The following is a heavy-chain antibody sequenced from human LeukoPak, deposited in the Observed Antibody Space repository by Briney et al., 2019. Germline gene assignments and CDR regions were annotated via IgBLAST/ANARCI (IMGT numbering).Heavy chain of an antibody. J-gene: IGHJ1*01. V-gene: IGHV3-23*01. Sequence: GGFLRLSCAASGFTFSSYAMSWVRQAPGKGLEWVSAISGSGGSTYYADSVKGRFTISRDNSKNTLYLQMNSLRAEDTAVYYCAKDRYCSSTSCYAAEYFQHWGQGTLVTVSS. CDR2: ISGSGGST. CDR1: GFTFSSYA. D-gene: IGHD2-2*01. CDR3: AKDRYCSSTSCYAAEYFQH.